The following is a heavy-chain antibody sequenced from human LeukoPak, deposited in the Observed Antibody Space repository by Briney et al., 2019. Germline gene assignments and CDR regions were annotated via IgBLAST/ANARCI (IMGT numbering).Heavy chain of an antibody. D-gene: IGHD3-10*01. J-gene: IGHJ4*02. CDR2: ISYDGTNK. CDR1: GXTFSDYG. V-gene: IGHV3-30*18. CDR3: AKDTSLWFGELASFDY. Sequence: GGSLRLSCAASGXTFSDYGMNWVRQAPGKGLEWVAVISYDGTNKYYADSVKGRFTISRENSKNTLYLQMNSLRIEDTAVYYCAKDTSLWFGELASFDYWGLGTLVTVSS.